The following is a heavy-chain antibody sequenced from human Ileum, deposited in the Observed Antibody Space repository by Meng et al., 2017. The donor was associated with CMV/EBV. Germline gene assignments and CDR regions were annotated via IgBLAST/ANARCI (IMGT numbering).Heavy chain of an antibody. V-gene: IGHV3-66*01. D-gene: IGHD5-24*01. J-gene: IGHJ4*02. CDR1: GFTVSSNY. CDR2: IYSGGST. CDR3: ARSRDGYNIDY. Sequence: VVLVECGGALGQPGGSLGLSCSASGFTVSSNYMSWVRQAPGKGLECVSVIYSGGSTYYADSVKGRFTISRDNSKNTLYLQMNSLRAEDTAVYYCARSRDGYNIDYWGQGTLVTVSS.